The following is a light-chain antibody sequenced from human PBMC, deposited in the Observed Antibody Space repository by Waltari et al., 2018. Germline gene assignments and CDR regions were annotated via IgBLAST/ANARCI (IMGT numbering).Light chain of an antibody. J-gene: IGKJ2*01. CDR3: QHYVGWPPAYT. CDR2: GAS. Sequence: IVMTQSPVTLSVSPGEGATLSRRASQSIRSSLAWYRQRPGQAPRLLIYGASTRATGIAARFRGSGYGTEFSLTISSLQSEDFGIYYCQHYVGWPPAYTFGQGTKLEIK. V-gene: IGKV3-15*01. CDR1: QSIRSS.